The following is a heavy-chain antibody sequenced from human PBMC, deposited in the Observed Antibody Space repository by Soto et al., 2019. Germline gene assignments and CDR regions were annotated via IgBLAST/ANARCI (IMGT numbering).Heavy chain of an antibody. CDR2: INHSGST. V-gene: IGHV4-34*01. CDR1: GGSFSGYY. CDR3: ARGAWLVPNGY. J-gene: IGHJ4*02. D-gene: IGHD6-19*01. Sequence: SETLSLTCAVYGGSFSGYYWSWIRQPPGKGLEWIGEINHSGSTNYNPSLKSRVTISVDTSKNQFSLKLSSVTAADTAVYYCARGAWLVPNGYWGQVTLVTVSS.